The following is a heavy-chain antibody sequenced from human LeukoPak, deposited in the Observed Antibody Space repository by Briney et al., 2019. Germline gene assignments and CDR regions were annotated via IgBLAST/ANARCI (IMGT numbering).Heavy chain of an antibody. D-gene: IGHD2-15*01. CDR1: GGSISSYY. V-gene: IGHV4-59*12. J-gene: IGHJ4*02. Sequence: SETLSLTCTVSGGSISSYYWSWIRQPPGKGLEWIGYIYYSGSTNYNPSLKSRVTISVDTSKNQFSLKLSSVTAADTAVYYCARDCSGGSCYFDYWGQGTLVTVSS. CDR2: IYYSGST. CDR3: ARDCSGGSCYFDY.